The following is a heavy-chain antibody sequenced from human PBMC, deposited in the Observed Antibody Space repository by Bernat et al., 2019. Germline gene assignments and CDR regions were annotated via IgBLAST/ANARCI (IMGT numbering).Heavy chain of an antibody. J-gene: IGHJ3*02. D-gene: IGHD6-19*01. V-gene: IGHV5-51*01. CDR2: IYPGDSDT. Sequence: EMQLVQSGAEVKKPGESLKISCKGSGYNFTTYWIGWVRQLPGKGLEWMGIIYPGDSDTRYSPSLQGQVTISVDKSISIAYLRWSSRETSEAARYYCARRGQMAGSDGDAFDIWGQGTMVTVSS. CDR1: GYNFTTYW. CDR3: ARRGQMAGSDGDAFDI.